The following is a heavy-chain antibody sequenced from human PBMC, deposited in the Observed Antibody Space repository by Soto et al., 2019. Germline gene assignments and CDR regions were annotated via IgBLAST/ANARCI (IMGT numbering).Heavy chain of an antibody. J-gene: IGHJ6*03. Sequence: QVQLVESGGGVVQPGRSLRLSCAASGFTFSSYGMHWVRQAPGKGLEWGAVISYDGSNKYYADSVKGRFTISRDNSKNTLYLQMNSLRAEDTAVYYCAKDTTVAYYYYMDVWGKGTTVTVSS. D-gene: IGHD4-4*01. CDR3: AKDTTVAYYYYMDV. V-gene: IGHV3-30*18. CDR2: ISYDGSNK. CDR1: GFTFSSYG.